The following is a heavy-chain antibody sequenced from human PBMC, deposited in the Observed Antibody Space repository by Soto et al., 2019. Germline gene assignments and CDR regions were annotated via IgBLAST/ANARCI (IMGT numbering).Heavy chain of an antibody. Sequence: QVQLVESGGGVVQPGRSLRLSCAASGFTFSTYAMHCVRQAPGKGLEWVAVISYDGTNKYYADSVKGRFTISRDNSKNTLYLQMIGLRADDTAVFYYARDGASYWGQGTPVIVSS. D-gene: IGHD3-16*01. CDR3: ARDGASY. CDR1: GFTFSTYA. J-gene: IGHJ4*02. CDR2: ISYDGTNK. V-gene: IGHV3-30-3*01.